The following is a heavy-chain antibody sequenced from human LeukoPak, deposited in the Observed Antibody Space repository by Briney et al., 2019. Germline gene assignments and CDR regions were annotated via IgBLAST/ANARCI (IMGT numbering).Heavy chain of an antibody. J-gene: IGHJ4*02. V-gene: IGHV1-2*02. D-gene: IGHD3-10*01. CDR1: GYTFTGYY. Sequence: APVKVSCNASGYTFTGYYMHWVRQAPGQGLEWMGWINPNSGGTNYAQKFQGRVTMTRDTSISTAYMELSRLRSDDTAVYYCARRARGAINFDYWGQGTLVTVSS. CDR2: INPNSGGT. CDR3: ARRARGAINFDY.